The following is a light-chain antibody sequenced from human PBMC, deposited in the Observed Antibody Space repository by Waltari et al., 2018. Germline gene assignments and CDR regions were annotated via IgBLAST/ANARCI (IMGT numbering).Light chain of an antibody. V-gene: IGKV3-20*01. Sequence: IGLTPSPGTLSLPPGERATLSCRASQIIDSIYLAWYQQKSGQAPRLLIYATSTRATGIPDRFGGSGSGTDFTLTISRLEPEDFAVYYCQQYGRTFGQGTRLEIK. CDR3: QQYGRT. J-gene: IGKJ5*01. CDR1: QIIDSIY. CDR2: ATS.